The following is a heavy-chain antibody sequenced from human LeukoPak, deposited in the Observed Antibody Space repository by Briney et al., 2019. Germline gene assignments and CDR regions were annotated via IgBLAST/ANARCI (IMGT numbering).Heavy chain of an antibody. V-gene: IGHV3-7*01. CDR2: IKQDGSEK. J-gene: IGHJ4*02. CDR3: ASPGSGYDFGFDY. CDR1: GIILSSYW. D-gene: IGHD5-12*01. Sequence: GGSLRLSCAASGIILSSYWMSWVRQAPGKGLEWVANIKQDGSEKWYADSVKGRFTISRDNAKNSLYLQMNSLRAEDTAVYYCASPGSGYDFGFDYWGQGALVTVSS.